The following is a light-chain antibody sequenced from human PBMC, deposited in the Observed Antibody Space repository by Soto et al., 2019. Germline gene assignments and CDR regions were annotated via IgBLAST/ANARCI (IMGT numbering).Light chain of an antibody. CDR2: DAS. Sequence: EIVLTQSPATLSLSPGERATLSCRASQSVSSNLAWYHQKPGQAPRLLIYDASNRATGIPARFSGSGSGTDFTLTISRLEPEDFAVYYCQQRSNWLLTFGGGTKVEIK. CDR1: QSVSSN. J-gene: IGKJ4*01. CDR3: QQRSNWLLT. V-gene: IGKV3-11*01.